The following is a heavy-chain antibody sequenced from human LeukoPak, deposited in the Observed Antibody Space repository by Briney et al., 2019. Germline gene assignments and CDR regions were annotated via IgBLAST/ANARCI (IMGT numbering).Heavy chain of an antibody. D-gene: IGHD3-22*01. CDR1: GFTITTNY. Sequence: PGGSLRLSCAASGFTITTNYMNWVRQAPGKGLEWVSVIYGDDETNYADSVKGRFTISRDNSKNTLYLQMNSLRAEDTAVYYCARDPDYYDSSGYVFGGQGTLVTVSS. CDR2: IYGDDET. CDR3: ARDPDYYDSSGYVF. V-gene: IGHV3-53*01. J-gene: IGHJ4*02.